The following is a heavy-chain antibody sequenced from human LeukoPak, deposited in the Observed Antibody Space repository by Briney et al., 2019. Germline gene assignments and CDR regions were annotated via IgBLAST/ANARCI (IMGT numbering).Heavy chain of an antibody. CDR3: ATWAGTATGFSGPFDY. Sequence: PGGSLRLSCAASGFTFSSHSMHWVRQAPGKGLEWISYISSGSTAMYYADSVKGRFTISRDNARNSLYLQINSLRGDDTAVYYCATWAGTATGFSGPFDYWSQGTPVTVSS. V-gene: IGHV3-48*01. CDR1: GFTFSSHS. CDR2: ISSGSTAM. J-gene: IGHJ4*02. D-gene: IGHD6-13*01.